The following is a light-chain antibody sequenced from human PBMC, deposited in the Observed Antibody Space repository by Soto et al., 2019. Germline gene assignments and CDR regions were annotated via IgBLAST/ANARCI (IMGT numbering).Light chain of an antibody. V-gene: IGLV1-51*01. CDR3: GTWDSSLSGEWV. CDR1: SSNIGNNF. Sequence: SVLTQPPSVSAAPGQKVTISCSGSSSNIGNNFVSWYQNLPGTAPKLLIYDNNKRPSGIPDRFSGSKSGTSATLGITGLQTGDEADYYCGTWDSSLSGEWVFGGGTKLTVL. J-gene: IGLJ3*02. CDR2: DNN.